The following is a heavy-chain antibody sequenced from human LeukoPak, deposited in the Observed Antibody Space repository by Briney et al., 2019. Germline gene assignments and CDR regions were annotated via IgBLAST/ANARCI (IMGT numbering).Heavy chain of an antibody. D-gene: IGHD2-15*01. CDR1: GFTFDDYG. J-gene: IGHJ5*02. V-gene: IGHV3-20*04. Sequence: GGSLRLSCAASGFTFDDYGMSWVRHAPGEGLEWVSGINWNGGSTGYADSVKGRFTISRDNAKNSLYLQMNSLRAEDTALYYCARDDRDMVFDPWGQGTLVTVSS. CDR2: INWNGGST. CDR3: ARDDRDMVFDP.